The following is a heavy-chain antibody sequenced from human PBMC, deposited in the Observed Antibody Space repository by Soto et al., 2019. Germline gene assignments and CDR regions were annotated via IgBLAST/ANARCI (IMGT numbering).Heavy chain of an antibody. CDR1: GYPVTAYY. CDR2: INPATGAA. D-gene: IGHD3-3*01. V-gene: IGHV1-2*02. Sequence: QLHLVQSGAVVKKPGASVTVSCSASGYPVTAYYMHWVRQAPGRGLEWMGGINPATGAAKYTQTFQGRVTMPRERSTSTVFMELSGLTSGDTAVFYCARGGGVGVAGSAAFDMWGQGTLVTVSS. J-gene: IGHJ3*02. CDR3: ARGGGVGVAGSAAFDM.